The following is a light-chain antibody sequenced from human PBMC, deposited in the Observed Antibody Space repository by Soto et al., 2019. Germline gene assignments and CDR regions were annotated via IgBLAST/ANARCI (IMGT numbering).Light chain of an antibody. Sequence: DIQMTQSPSTLSASVGDRVTITCRASQSISSWLAWYQQKPGKAPKVLIFDASSLESGVPSRFSGSGSATECTLTIRSLQPDDFATYYCQLYSIYPWTFGQGTKVDI. J-gene: IGKJ1*01. CDR1: QSISSW. CDR2: DAS. CDR3: QLYSIYPWT. V-gene: IGKV1-5*01.